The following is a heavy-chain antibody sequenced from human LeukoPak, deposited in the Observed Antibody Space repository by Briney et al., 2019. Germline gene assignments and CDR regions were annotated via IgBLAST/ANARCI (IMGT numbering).Heavy chain of an antibody. J-gene: IGHJ4*02. CDR3: AGYKVGGYSYGSEY. D-gene: IGHD5-18*01. V-gene: IGHV5-51*01. CDR1: GYNFASFW. Sequence: GESLKISFEASGYNFASFWIGWVRQMPGKGLEWMGIIYPADSDTRYGPSFQGQVTISADKSISTAYLHWSSLKASDTAIYYCAGYKVGGYSYGSEYWGQGTLVTVSS. CDR2: IYPADSDT.